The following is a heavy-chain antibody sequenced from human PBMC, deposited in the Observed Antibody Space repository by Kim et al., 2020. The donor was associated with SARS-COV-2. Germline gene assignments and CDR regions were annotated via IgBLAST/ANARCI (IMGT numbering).Heavy chain of an antibody. Sequence: SETLSLTCTVSGGSISSSSYYWGWIRQPPGKGLEWIGSIYYSGSTYYTPSLKSRVTISVDTSKNQFSLKPSSVTAADTAVYYCASSRAWLDAFDIWGQGTMVTVSS. J-gene: IGHJ3*02. CDR3: ASSRAWLDAFDI. V-gene: IGHV4-39*01. CDR2: IYYSGST. CDR1: GGSISSSSYY. D-gene: IGHD3-10*01.